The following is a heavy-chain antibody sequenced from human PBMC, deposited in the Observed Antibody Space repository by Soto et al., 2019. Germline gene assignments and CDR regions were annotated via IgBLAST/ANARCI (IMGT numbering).Heavy chain of an antibody. CDR2: IKEDGSEK. J-gene: IGHJ4*02. Sequence: EVQLVESGGGLVQPGGSLRLSCAASGFTFSTSWMNWVRQAPGKGLEWVAGIKEDGSEKYYVDSVKGRFTNSKDNAENSLELHMNRLRVEDTAVYYCVRDRGYNAFDYWGLGTLVTVSS. CDR1: GFTFSTSW. D-gene: IGHD5-18*01. CDR3: VRDRGYNAFDY. V-gene: IGHV3-7*01.